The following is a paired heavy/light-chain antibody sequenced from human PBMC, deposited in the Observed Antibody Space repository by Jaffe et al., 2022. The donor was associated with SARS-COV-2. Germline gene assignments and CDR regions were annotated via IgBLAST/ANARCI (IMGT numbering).Light chain of an antibody. J-gene: IGLJ3*02. Sequence: QSALTQPRSVSGSPGQSVTISCTGTSSDVGGYNYVSWYQQHPGKAPKLMIYDVSKRPSGVPDRFSGSKSGNTASLTISGLQAEDEADYYCCSYAGSSWVFGGGTKLTVL. CDR3: CSYAGSSWV. CDR2: DVS. V-gene: IGLV2-11*01. CDR1: SSDVGGYNY.
Heavy chain of an antibody. CDR1: GFTFSSYA. CDR2: ISYDGSNK. V-gene: IGHV3-30*04. Sequence: QVQLVESGGGVVQPGRSLRLSCAASGFTFSSYAMHWVRQAPGKGLEWVAVISYDGSNKYYADSVKGRFTISRDNSKNTLYLQMNSLRAEDTAVYYCARVARYCSGGSCYGGYYYMDVWGKGTTVTVSS. D-gene: IGHD2-15*01. J-gene: IGHJ6*03. CDR3: ARVARYCSGGSCYGGYYYMDV.